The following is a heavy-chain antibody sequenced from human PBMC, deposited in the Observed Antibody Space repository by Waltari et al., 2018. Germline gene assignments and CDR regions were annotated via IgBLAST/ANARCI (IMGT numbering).Heavy chain of an antibody. CDR2: IIPIFGTA. V-gene: IGHV1-69*05. Sequence: QVQLVQSGAEVKKPGSSVKVSCKASGGTFSRYAISWVRQAPGQGREWRGGIIPIFGTANYAQKFQGRVTITTDESTSTAYMELSSLRSEDTAVYYCARIARYSGYDGGFDYWGQGTLVTVSS. CDR3: ARIARYSGYDGGFDY. CDR1: GGTFSRYA. D-gene: IGHD5-12*01. J-gene: IGHJ4*02.